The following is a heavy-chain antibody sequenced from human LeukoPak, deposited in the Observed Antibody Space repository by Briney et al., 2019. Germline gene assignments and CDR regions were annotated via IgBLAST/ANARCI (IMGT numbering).Heavy chain of an antibody. J-gene: IGHJ5*02. Sequence: PGGSLRLSCAASGFTFSSYAMSWVRQAPGKGLEWVANIKQDGSEKYYVDSVKGRFTISRDNAKNSLYLQMNSLRAEDTAVYYCARDKASRTRYNWFDPWGQGTLVTVSS. CDR2: IKQDGSEK. CDR3: ARDKASRTRYNWFDP. CDR1: GFTFSSYA. V-gene: IGHV3-7*01. D-gene: IGHD1-1*01.